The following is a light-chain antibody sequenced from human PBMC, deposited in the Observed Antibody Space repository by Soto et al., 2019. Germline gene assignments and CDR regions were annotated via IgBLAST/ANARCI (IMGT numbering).Light chain of an antibody. V-gene: IGLV2-14*01. CDR2: EVS. J-gene: IGLJ1*01. CDR3: SSYTSSSPLYV. Sequence: QSALTQPASVSGSPGQSITISCTGTSSDVGGYNYVSWYQQHPGKAPKLMIYEVSNRPSGVSNRFSGSKSGNTASLTISGLQAEDEADYYCSSYTSSSPLYVFGT. CDR1: SSDVGGYNY.